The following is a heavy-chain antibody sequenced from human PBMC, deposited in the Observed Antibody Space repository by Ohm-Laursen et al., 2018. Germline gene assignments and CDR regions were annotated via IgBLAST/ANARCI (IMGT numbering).Heavy chain of an antibody. CDR2: ISSSSSYI. J-gene: IGHJ4*02. CDR1: GFTFSTYW. V-gene: IGHV3-21*01. CDR3: ATVLTLGY. Sequence: SLRLSCAASGFTFSTYWMSWVRQAPGKGLEWVSSISSSSSYIYYADSVKGRFTISRDNAKNSLYLQMNSLRAEDTAVYYCATVLTLGYWGQGTLVTVSS. D-gene: IGHD2-8*01.